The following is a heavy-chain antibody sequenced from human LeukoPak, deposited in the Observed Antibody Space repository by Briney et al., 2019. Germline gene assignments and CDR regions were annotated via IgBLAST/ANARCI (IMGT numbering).Heavy chain of an antibody. CDR3: ARDLYCSSTSCYTGFDY. CDR2: IIPIFGTA. CDR1: GGTFSSYA. V-gene: IGHV1-69*13. J-gene: IGHJ4*02. Sequence: ASVKVSCKASGGTFSSYAISWVRPAPGQGLEWMRGIIPIFGTANYAQKFQGRVTITADESTSTAYMEQSSLRSEDTAVYYCARDLYCSSTSCYTGFDYWGQGTLVTVSS. D-gene: IGHD2-2*02.